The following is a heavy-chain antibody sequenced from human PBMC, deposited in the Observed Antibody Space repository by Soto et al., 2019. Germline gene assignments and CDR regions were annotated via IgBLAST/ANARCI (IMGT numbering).Heavy chain of an antibody. V-gene: IGHV3-23*01. CDR2: ISGSGDAT. CDR1: GFTFRSSA. Sequence: GGSLRLSCAASGFTFRSSAVSWVRHGPGKGLEWVSGISGSGDATYYADSLKGRFTISRDNSKNTLFLQMNSLRAEDTALYYCAKDAYGSITDGAFDFWGQGKMVTVSS. D-gene: IGHD3-16*01. CDR3: AKDAYGSITDGAFDF. J-gene: IGHJ3*01.